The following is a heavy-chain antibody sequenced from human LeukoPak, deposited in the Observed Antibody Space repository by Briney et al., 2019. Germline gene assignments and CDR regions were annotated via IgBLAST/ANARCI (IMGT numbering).Heavy chain of an antibody. CDR1: GFTFTTYE. V-gene: IGHV3-49*04. CDR2: IRSKTYGGAT. J-gene: IGHJ4*02. D-gene: IGHD3-22*01. Sequence: GGSLRLSCAASGFTFTTYEMNWVRQAPGKGLQWVGFIRSKTYGGATDYAASVKGRFTISRDDSKSIAYLQMNSLKTEDTGVYYCTRDNYDGNAYFSDYWGQGTLVTVSS. CDR3: TRDNYDGNAYFSDY.